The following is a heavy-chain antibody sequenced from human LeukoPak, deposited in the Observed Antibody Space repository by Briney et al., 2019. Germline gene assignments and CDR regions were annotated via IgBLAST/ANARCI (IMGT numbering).Heavy chain of an antibody. D-gene: IGHD3-16*02. V-gene: IGHV4-34*01. Sequence: KPSETLSLTCAVYGGSFSGYYWSWIHQPPGKGLEWIGEINHSGSTNYNPSLKSRVTISVDTSKNQFSLKLSSVTAADTAVYYCARSIVFDYWGQGTLVTVSS. CDR1: GGSFSGYY. J-gene: IGHJ4*02. CDR3: ARSIVFDY. CDR2: INHSGST.